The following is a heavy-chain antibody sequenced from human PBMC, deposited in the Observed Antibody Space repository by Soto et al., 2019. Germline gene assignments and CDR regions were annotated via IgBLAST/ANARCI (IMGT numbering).Heavy chain of an antibody. CDR2: IYYSGST. CDR3: ASVKNWNDFDY. J-gene: IGHJ4*02. CDR1: GGSFTSYY. D-gene: IGHD1-1*01. V-gene: IGHV4-59*01. Sequence: SETLSLTCTVSGGSFTSYYWSWIRQPPGKGLEWIGYIYYSGSTKYNPSLESRVTISLDTSENQFSLKLSSVAAADTAVYYCASVKNWNDFDYWGQGTLVTVSS.